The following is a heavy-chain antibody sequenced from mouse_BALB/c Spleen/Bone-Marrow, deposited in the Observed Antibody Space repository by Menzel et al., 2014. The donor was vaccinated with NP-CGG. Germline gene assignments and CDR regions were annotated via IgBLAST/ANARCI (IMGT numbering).Heavy chain of an antibody. CDR1: GFNIKDTY. D-gene: IGHD2-4*01. J-gene: IGHJ2*01. CDR2: IDPANGNT. V-gene: IGHV14-3*02. Sequence: VQLPQSGAELVKPGASVKLSCTASGFNIKDTYMHWVKQRPEQGLEWIGRIDPANGNTKYDPKFQGKATITADTSSNTAYLQLSSLTSEDTAVYYCARLITTDYRGQGTPLTASS. CDR3: ARLITTDY.